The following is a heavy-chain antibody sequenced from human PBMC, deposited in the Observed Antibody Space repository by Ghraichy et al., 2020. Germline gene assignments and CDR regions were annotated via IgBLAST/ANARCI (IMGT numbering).Heavy chain of an antibody. CDR1: GFTFSNSW. CDR3: TRGHWWVDP. V-gene: IGHV3-7*05. D-gene: IGHD1-1*01. J-gene: IGHJ5*02. CDR2: INQDGSEK. Sequence: GGSLRLSCAASGFTFSNSWMSWVRQAPGKGLEWVAHINQDGSEKYYVDAVKGRFTISRDNAKNSLHLQMSSLRAEDTAVYYCTRGHWWVDPWGKGTVVTVAS.